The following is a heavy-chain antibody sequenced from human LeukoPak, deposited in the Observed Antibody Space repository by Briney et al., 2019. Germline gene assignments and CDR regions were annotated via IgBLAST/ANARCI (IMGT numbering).Heavy chain of an antibody. V-gene: IGHV3-7*01. D-gene: IGHD6-19*01. J-gene: IGHJ4*02. CDR2: IKQDGSEK. CDR3: ARGDSSGWYGNFDY. CDR1: GFTFSSYW. Sequence: GGSLRLSCAASGFTFSSYWMSWVRQAPGKGLEWVANIKQDGSEKYYVDSVKGRFTISRDNAKNSLYLQMNSLRAEDTAVYYCARGDSSGWYGNFDYWGQGTLVTVSS.